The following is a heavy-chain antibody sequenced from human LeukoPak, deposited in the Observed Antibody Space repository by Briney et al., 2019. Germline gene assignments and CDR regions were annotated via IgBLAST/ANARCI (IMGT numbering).Heavy chain of an antibody. Sequence: GGSLRLSCAASGFTFSSYAMHWVRQAPGKGLEWVAVISYDGGNKYYADSVKGRFTISRDNSKNTLYLQMNSLRAEDTAVYYCARDRRRGYSYGTIFDYWGQGTLVTVSS. CDR3: ARDRRRGYSYGTIFDY. CDR1: GFTFSSYA. J-gene: IGHJ4*02. V-gene: IGHV3-30-3*01. D-gene: IGHD5-18*01. CDR2: ISYDGGNK.